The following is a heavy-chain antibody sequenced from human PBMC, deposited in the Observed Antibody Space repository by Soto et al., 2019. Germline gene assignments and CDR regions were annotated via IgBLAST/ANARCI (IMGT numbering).Heavy chain of an antibody. D-gene: IGHD3-3*01. CDR3: ARVVTIFGVVIGYFDY. CDR1: GGSISSYY. V-gene: IGHV4-59*01. J-gene: IGHJ4*02. Sequence: SETLSLTCTVSGGSISSYYWSWIRQPPGKGLEWIGYIYYSGSTNYNPSLKSRVTISVDTSKNQFSLKLSSVTAADTAVYYCARVVTIFGVVIGYFDYWGQGTLVTVSS. CDR2: IYYSGST.